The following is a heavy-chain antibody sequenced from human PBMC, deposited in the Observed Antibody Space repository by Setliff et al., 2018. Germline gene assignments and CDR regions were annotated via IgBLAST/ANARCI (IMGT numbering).Heavy chain of an antibody. CDR3: ARDSSGWSGFSRLVGVYSYSMDV. CDR1: GYTFTRYA. D-gene: IGHD6-19*01. Sequence: ASVKVSCKASGYTFTRYAMNWVRQAPGQGLEWMGWINTNTGNPTYAQGFTGRFVFSLDTSVSTAYLQISSLKAEDTAVYYCARDSSGWSGFSRLVGVYSYSMDVWGKGTTVTVSS. CDR2: INTNTGNP. J-gene: IGHJ6*03. V-gene: IGHV7-4-1*02.